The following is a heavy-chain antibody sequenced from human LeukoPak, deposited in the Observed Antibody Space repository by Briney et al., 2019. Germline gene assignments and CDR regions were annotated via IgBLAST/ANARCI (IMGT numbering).Heavy chain of an antibody. CDR2: IKQDGSEK. D-gene: IGHD1-26*01. CDR3: ARAGAGGSYDV. CDR1: GFTFSSYW. J-gene: IGHJ6*04. V-gene: IGHV3-7*01. Sequence: GGTLRLSCAASGFTFSSYWMSWVRQAPGKGLEWVANIKQDGSEKYYVDSVKGRFTISRDNAKNSLYLQMNSLRAEDTAVYYCARAGAGGSYDVWGKGTTVTVSS.